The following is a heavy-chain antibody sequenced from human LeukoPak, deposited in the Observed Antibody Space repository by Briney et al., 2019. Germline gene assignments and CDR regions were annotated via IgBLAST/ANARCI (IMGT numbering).Heavy chain of an antibody. CDR2: IHESGST. D-gene: IGHD6-13*01. CDR1: GHFISSGYY. V-gene: IGHV4-38-2*02. J-gene: IGHJ4*02. CDR3: ARGYSRGYTSPSGY. Sequence: SETLSLTCSVSGHFISSGYYWGWIRQPPGKGLEWIGSIHESGSTYYNPSLKSRVTIPIDTFRNRFSLKLGSVTAADTAVYYCARGYSRGYTSPSGYWGQGTLVTVSS.